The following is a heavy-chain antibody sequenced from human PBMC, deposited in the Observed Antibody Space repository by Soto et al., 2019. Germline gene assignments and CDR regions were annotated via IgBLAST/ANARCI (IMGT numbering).Heavy chain of an antibody. D-gene: IGHD6-19*01. Sequence: GASVKVSCKASGYTFTSYGISWVRQAPGQGLEWMGWISAYNGNTNYAQKLQGRVTMTTDTSTSTAYMELRSLRSDDTAVYYCAGSIAVAGDINWFDPWGQGTLVTVSS. CDR3: AGSIAVAGDINWFDP. V-gene: IGHV1-18*01. CDR2: ISAYNGNT. CDR1: GYTFTSYG. J-gene: IGHJ5*02.